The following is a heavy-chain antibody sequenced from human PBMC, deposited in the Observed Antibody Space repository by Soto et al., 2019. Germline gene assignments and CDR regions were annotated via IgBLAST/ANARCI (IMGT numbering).Heavy chain of an antibody. CDR1: GFTFSNYS. Sequence: LRLSCAASGFTFSNYSMNWVRQAPGKGLEWVSYISSSSSTIYYADSVKGRFTISRDNAKNSLYLQMNSLRDEDTAVYYCARAPAGYYDSSCYSWGQGTLVTASS. CDR2: ISSSSSTI. V-gene: IGHV3-48*02. J-gene: IGHJ5*02. D-gene: IGHD3-22*01. CDR3: ARAPAGYYDSSCYS.